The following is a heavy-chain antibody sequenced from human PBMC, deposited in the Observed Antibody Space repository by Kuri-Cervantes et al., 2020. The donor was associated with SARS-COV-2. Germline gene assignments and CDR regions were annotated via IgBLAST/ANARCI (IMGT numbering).Heavy chain of an antibody. Sequence: GGSVRPSCAASGFTFDDNGMSWVRQAPGKGLEWVSGINWNGVRTGYTDSVKGRFTISRDNAKNSLYLQMNSLRAEDTAFYYCARAGTSGLDVGYWGQGTLVTVSS. CDR2: INWNGVRT. CDR1: GFTFDDNG. V-gene: IGHV3-20*04. D-gene: IGHD1-26*01. J-gene: IGHJ4*02. CDR3: ARAGTSGLDVGY.